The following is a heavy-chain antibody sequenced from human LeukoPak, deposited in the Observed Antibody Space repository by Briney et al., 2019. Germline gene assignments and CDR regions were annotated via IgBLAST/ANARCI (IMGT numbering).Heavy chain of an antibody. V-gene: IGHV4-39*07. Sequence: SETLSLTCTVSGGSISSSSYYWGWIRQPPGKGLEWIGSIYYSGSTYYNPSLKSRVTISVDTSKNQFSLKLSSVTAADTAVYYCARAVGATTWYRYFDLWGRGTLVTVSS. D-gene: IGHD1-26*01. CDR1: GGSISSSSYY. CDR3: ARAVGATTWYRYFDL. J-gene: IGHJ2*01. CDR2: IYYSGST.